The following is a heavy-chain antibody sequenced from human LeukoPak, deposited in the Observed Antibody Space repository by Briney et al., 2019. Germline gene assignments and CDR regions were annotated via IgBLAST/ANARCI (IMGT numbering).Heavy chain of an antibody. CDR3: ARPGTETGPFDY. CDR1: GFTFSSYS. D-gene: IGHD1-1*01. CDR2: ISSSSSYI. J-gene: IGHJ4*02. V-gene: IGHV3-21*01. Sequence: PGGSLRLSCAASGFTFSSYSMNWVRQAPGKGLGWVSSISSSSSYIYYADSVKGRFTISRDNAKNSLYLQMNSLRAEDTAVYYCARPGTETGPFDYWGQGTLVTVSS.